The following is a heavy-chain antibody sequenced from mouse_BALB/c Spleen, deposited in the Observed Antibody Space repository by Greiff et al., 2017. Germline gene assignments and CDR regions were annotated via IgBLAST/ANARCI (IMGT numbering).Heavy chain of an antibody. V-gene: IGHV3-6*02. CDR3: AREVIYDGYFDY. D-gene: IGHD2-3*01. CDR1: GYSITSGYY. J-gene: IGHJ2*01. CDR2: ISYDGSN. Sequence: EVQLQESGPGLVKPSQSLSLTCSVTGYSITSGYYWNWIRQFPGNKLEWMGYISYDGSNNYNPSLKNRISITRDTSKNQFFLKLNSVTTEDTATYYCAREVIYDGYFDYWGQGTTLTVSS.